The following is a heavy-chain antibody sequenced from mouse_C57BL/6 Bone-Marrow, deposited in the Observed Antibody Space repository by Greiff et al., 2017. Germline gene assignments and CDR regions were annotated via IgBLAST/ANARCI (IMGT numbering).Heavy chain of an antibody. J-gene: IGHJ1*03. V-gene: IGHV1-80*01. CDR1: GYAFSSYW. D-gene: IGHD1-1*01. CDR3: ARWDYGSSYRYFDV. Sequence: VQLQQSGAELVKPGASVKISCKASGYAFSSYWMNWVKQRPGKGLEWIGQIYPGDGDTNYNGKFKGKATLTADKSSSTAYMQLSSLTSEDSAVYFCARWDYGSSYRYFDVWGTGTTVTGSS. CDR2: IYPGDGDT.